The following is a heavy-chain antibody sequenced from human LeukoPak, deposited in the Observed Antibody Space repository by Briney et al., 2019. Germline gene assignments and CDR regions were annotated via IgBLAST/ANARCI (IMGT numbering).Heavy chain of an antibody. J-gene: IGHJ4*02. CDR3: ARDGSTGTGY. Sequence: GGSLRLPCAASGFTFSSYSMNWVRQAPGKGLEWVSSLSSSSSYIYYADSVKGRFTISRDNAKNSLYLQMNSLRAEDTAVYYCARDGSTGTGYWGQGTLVTVSS. D-gene: IGHD1-1*01. CDR1: GFTFSSYS. V-gene: IGHV3-21*01. CDR2: LSSSSSYI.